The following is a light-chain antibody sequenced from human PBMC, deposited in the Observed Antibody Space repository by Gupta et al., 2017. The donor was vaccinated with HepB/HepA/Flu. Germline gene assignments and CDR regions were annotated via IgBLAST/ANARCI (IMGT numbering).Light chain of an antibody. CDR3: QQYGSSQVT. CDR2: GSS. CDR1: QSVSSGF. J-gene: IGKJ5*01. Sequence: EIVLTQSPGTLSLSPGKEATLSCRASQSVSSGFLAWYQQTPGQAPRLLIYGSSNRATGIPDRFSGSGSVTDFTLTISRLEPEDSAVYYCQQYGSSQVTFGQGTRLEIK. V-gene: IGKV3-20*01.